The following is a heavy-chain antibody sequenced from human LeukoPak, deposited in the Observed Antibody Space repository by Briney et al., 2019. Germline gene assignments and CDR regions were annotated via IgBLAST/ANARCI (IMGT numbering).Heavy chain of an antibody. Sequence: PSETLSLTCTVSGGSVSSGNYYWSWIRQPPGQGLEWIGYIYYSGSTNYNPSLKRLVTISVDTSKNQFSLKLSSVTAADTAVYYCARVSREIWDSYYYDSGSPYYFDYWGQGTLVTVSS. D-gene: IGHD3-10*01. CDR2: IYYSGST. J-gene: IGHJ4*02. CDR3: ARVSREIWDSYYYDSGSPYYFDY. V-gene: IGHV4-61*01. CDR1: GGSVSSGNYY.